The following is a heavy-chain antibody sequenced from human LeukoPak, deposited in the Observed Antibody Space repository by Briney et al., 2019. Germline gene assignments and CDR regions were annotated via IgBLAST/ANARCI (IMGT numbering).Heavy chain of an antibody. D-gene: IGHD3-9*01. V-gene: IGHV4-59*08. CDR2: IYYSGST. Sequence: SETLSLTCTVSGGSISSYYWSWIRQPPGKGLEWIRYIYYSGSTNYNPSLKSRVTISVDTSKNQFSLKLSSVTAADTAVYYCARAFDSRDWFDPWGQGTLVTVSS. CDR3: ARAFDSRDWFDP. J-gene: IGHJ5*02. CDR1: GGSISSYY.